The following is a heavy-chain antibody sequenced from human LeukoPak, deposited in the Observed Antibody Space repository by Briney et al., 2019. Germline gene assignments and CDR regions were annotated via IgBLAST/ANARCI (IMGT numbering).Heavy chain of an antibody. D-gene: IGHD1/OR15-1a*01. Sequence: GGSLRLSCAASGFTFSSYSMNWVRQAPGKGLGWVSSISSSSSYIYYADSVKGRFTISRDNAKNSLYLQMNSLRAEDTAVYYCARDQAGTTIFDYWGQGTLVTVSS. V-gene: IGHV3-21*01. CDR3: ARDQAGTTIFDY. CDR1: GFTFSSYS. J-gene: IGHJ4*02. CDR2: ISSSSSYI.